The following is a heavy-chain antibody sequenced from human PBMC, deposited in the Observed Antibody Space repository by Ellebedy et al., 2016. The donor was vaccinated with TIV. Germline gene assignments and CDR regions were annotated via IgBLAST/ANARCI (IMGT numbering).Heavy chain of an antibody. CDR2: ISGSGGST. V-gene: IGHV3-23*01. Sequence: GESLKISXAASGFTFSSYAMSWVRQAPGKGLEWVSAISGSGGSTYYADSVKGRFTISRDNSKNTLYLQMNSLRAEDTAVYYCAKVGNPGNWFDPWGQGTLVTVSS. CDR1: GFTFSSYA. J-gene: IGHJ5*02. CDR3: AKVGNPGNWFDP. D-gene: IGHD7-27*01.